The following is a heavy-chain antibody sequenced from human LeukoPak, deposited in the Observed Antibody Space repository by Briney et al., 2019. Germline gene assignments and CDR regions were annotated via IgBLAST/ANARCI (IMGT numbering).Heavy chain of an antibody. J-gene: IGHJ3*02. D-gene: IGHD6-13*01. Sequence: TSETLSLTCTVSGGSISSSSYYWGWIRQPPGKGLEWIGSIYYSGSTYYNPSLKSRVTISVDTSKNQFSLKLSSVTAADTAVYYCARGEGIAGGAFDIWGQRTMVTVSS. CDR2: IYYSGST. V-gene: IGHV4-39*07. CDR3: ARGEGIAGGAFDI. CDR1: GGSISSSSYY.